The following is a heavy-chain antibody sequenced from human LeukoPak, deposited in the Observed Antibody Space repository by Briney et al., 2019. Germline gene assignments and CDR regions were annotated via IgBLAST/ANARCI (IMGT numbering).Heavy chain of an antibody. Sequence: SETLSLTCTVSGASISSSVYYWGWIRQPPGKGLEWIGSVYYSGSTYYNPSLKSRVTISVDTSKNQFSLKLSSVTAAVTAVYYCARTHIAAAGSFDYWGQGTLVTVSS. J-gene: IGHJ4*02. CDR1: GASISSSVYY. CDR2: VYYSGST. CDR3: ARTHIAAAGSFDY. V-gene: IGHV4-39*07. D-gene: IGHD6-13*01.